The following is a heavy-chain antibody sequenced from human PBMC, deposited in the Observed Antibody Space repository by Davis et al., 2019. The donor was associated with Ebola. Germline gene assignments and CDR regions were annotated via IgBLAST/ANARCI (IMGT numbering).Heavy chain of an antibody. V-gene: IGHV3-74*01. CDR3: AKDHDFWNGYYDY. Sequence: HTGGSLRLSCAASGFTINSYWMHWVRQVPGKGLVWVSRCNYDGTFTRYADSVKGRFTISRDNVKNTLYLHMNSLRAEDTAVYYCAKDHDFWNGYYDYWGQGILVTVSS. CDR1: GFTINSYW. D-gene: IGHD3/OR15-3a*01. J-gene: IGHJ4*02. CDR2: CNYDGTFT.